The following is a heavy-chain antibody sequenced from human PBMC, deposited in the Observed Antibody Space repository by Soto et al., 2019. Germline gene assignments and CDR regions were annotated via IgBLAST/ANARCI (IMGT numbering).Heavy chain of an antibody. CDR1: GGSISSGGYS. Sequence: SETLSLTCAVSGGSISSGGYSWSWIRQPPGKGLEWIGYIYHSGSTYYNPSLKSRVTISVDRSKNQFSLKLSSVTAADTAVYYCARGGYYCSGSKDYYYYGMDVWGQGNTVTVSS. D-gene: IGHD3-10*01. V-gene: IGHV4-30-2*01. CDR3: ARGGYYCSGSKDYYYYGMDV. CDR2: IYHSGST. J-gene: IGHJ6*02.